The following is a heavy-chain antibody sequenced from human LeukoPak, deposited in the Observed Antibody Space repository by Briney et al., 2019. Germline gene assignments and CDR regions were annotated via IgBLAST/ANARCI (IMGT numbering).Heavy chain of an antibody. Sequence: GSGPTLVNPTQTLTLTCTFSGFSLSTSGMCVSWIRQPPGKALEWLARIDWDDDKYYSTSLKTRLTISKDTSKNQVVLTMTNMDPVDTATYYCARMRITETKDLNGMDFGGKGTTVTVSS. J-gene: IGHJ6*04. CDR2: IDWDDDK. CDR1: GFSLSTSGMC. D-gene: IGHD1/OR15-1a*01. CDR3: ARMRITETKDLNGMDF. V-gene: IGHV2-70*11.